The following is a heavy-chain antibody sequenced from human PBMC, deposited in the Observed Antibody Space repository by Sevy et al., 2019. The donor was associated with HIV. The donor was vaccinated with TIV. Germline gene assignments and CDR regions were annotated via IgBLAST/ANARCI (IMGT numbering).Heavy chain of an antibody. CDR3: AKGCHSYYFGADTLDI. V-gene: IGHV3-23*01. D-gene: IGHD3-10*01. CDR1: GFGFSSFA. CDR2: ICCGDGST. Sequence: GGSLRLSCAASGFGFSSFAMIWVRQAPGKGLEWVSEICCGDGSTYYADSVKGRFTISRDNSKNTVYLQMSSLRAEDTALYYVAKGCHSYYFGADTLDIWGQGTMVTVSS. J-gene: IGHJ3*02.